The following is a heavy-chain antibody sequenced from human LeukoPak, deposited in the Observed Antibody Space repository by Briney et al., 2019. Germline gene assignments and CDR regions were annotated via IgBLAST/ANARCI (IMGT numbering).Heavy chain of an antibody. Sequence: GGSLRLSCAASGFTFNSYAMSWVRQAPGKGLEWVSTISGSGDYTYYADSVKGRFTISRDNSKNTLYLQMNSLRAEDTAVYYCAKGPSSGLPYYFDYWGQGNLVTVSS. CDR2: ISGSGDYT. D-gene: IGHD5-12*01. J-gene: IGHJ4*02. CDR3: AKGPSSGLPYYFDY. CDR1: GFTFNSYA. V-gene: IGHV3-23*01.